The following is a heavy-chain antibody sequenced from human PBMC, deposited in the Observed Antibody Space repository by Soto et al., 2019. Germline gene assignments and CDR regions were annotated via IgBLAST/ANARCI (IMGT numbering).Heavy chain of an antibody. J-gene: IGHJ4*02. D-gene: IGHD2-8*01. CDR3: ARGGDCTSGGYYFVY. Sequence: EVQLVESGGGLVKPGGSLRLSCAASGFTFSSYSMNWVRQAPGKGLDWVSSISSSSSYIYYADSVKGRFTISRDNAKNSRYMQINSLRAEYTAVNNCARGGDCTSGGYYFVYSGQGTLVTVSS. V-gene: IGHV3-21*01. CDR1: GFTFSSYS. CDR2: ISSSSSYI.